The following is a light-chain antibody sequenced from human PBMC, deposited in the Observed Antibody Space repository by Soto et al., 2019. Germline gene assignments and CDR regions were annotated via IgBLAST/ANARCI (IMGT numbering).Light chain of an antibody. V-gene: IGKV3-11*01. CDR3: QQRMGGPLT. CDR2: DVS. CDR1: QNIGRY. J-gene: IGKJ4*01. Sequence: EIVLTQSPATLSLSPGERATLSCRASQNIGRYLAWYQQTPGQVPRLLIYDVSDRATGIPARFSGSGSGTDFTLTISSLEAEVFAVFYCQQRMGGPLTLGGGTK.